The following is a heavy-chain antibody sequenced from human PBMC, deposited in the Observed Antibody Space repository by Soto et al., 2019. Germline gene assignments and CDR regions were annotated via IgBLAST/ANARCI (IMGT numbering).Heavy chain of an antibody. D-gene: IGHD2-15*01. CDR1: GFTFSSYS. Sequence: GGSLRLSCAASGFTFSSYSMNWVRQAPGKGLEWVSYISSSSSTIYYADSVKGRFTISRDNAKNSLYLQMNSLRDEDTAVYYCARGNVVVAATDYYYYYGMDVWGQGTTVTVSS. V-gene: IGHV3-48*02. CDR2: ISSSSSTI. CDR3: ARGNVVVAATDYYYYYGMDV. J-gene: IGHJ6*02.